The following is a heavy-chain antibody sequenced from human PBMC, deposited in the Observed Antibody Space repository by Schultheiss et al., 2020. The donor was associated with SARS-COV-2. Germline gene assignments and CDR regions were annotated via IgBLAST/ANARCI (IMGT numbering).Heavy chain of an antibody. CDR3: ARQIKVGSYYNSATLSFI. CDR2: IYYSGST. D-gene: IGHD5-24*01. J-gene: IGHJ4*02. V-gene: IGHV4-59*08. Sequence: SETLSLTCSVSGDSIGTYYWNWVRQSPGKGLEWIGYIYYSGSTNYNPSLKSRVTISVDTSRNQFSLKLNSVSAADTAVYFCARQIKVGSYYNSATLSFIWGRGALVTVSS. CDR1: GDSIGTYY.